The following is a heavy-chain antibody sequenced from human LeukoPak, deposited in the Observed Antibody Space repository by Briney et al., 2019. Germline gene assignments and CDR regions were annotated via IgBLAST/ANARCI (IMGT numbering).Heavy chain of an antibody. D-gene: IGHD5-12*01. CDR1: GFTFSSHA. CDR2: ISYDGSNK. Sequence: GGSLRLSCAASGFTFSSHAMHWVRQAPGKGLEWVAVISYDGSNKYYADSVKGRFTISRDNSKNTLYMQMNSLRAEDTAVYYCARAYSGYEVGNYWGQGTLVTVSS. CDR3: ARAYSGYEVGNY. V-gene: IGHV3-30-3*01. J-gene: IGHJ4*02.